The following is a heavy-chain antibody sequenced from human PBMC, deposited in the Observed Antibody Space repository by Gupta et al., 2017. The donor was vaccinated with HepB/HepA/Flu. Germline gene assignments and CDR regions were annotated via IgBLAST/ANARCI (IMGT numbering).Heavy chain of an antibody. Sequence: QVQLVQSGAEVKKPGASVKVSCKVSGYTLTELSMPWVRQAPGKGLEWMGGFDPEDGETIYAQKFQGRVTMTEDTSTDTAYMELSSLRSEDTAVYYCAIKRSGQWLDGNYFDYWGQGTLVTVSS. CDR2: FDPEDGET. J-gene: IGHJ4*02. CDR3: AIKRSGQWLDGNYFDY. V-gene: IGHV1-24*01. CDR1: GYTLTELS. D-gene: IGHD6-19*01.